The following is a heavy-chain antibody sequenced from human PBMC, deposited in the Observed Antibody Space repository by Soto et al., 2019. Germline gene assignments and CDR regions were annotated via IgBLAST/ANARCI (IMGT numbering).Heavy chain of an antibody. CDR1: GFTFSPYA. CDR3: ARASGAAGTRWYFYGLDV. J-gene: IGHJ6*02. CDR2: ISGSSNYI. V-gene: IGHV3-21*01. D-gene: IGHD6-13*01. Sequence: EVQLVESGGGLVKPGGSLRLSCAASGFTFSPYAMSWVRQAPGKGLAWVASISGSSNYIYYADSLKGRFTISRDNAKNSLFLQMHSLRVEDTAVYYCARASGAAGTRWYFYGLDVWGQGTTVTVSS.